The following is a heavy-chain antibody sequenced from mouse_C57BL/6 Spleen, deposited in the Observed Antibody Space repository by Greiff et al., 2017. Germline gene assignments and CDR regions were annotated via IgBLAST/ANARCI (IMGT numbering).Heavy chain of an antibody. D-gene: IGHD2-4*01. J-gene: IGHJ3*01. CDR2: IHPSDSDT. Sequence: QVQLQQPGAELVKPGASVKVSCKASGYTFTSYWMHWVKQRPGQGLEWIGRIHPSDSDTNYNQKFKGKATLTVDKSSSTAYMQLSSLTSEDSAVYYCAIAYDYVHFAYWGQGTLVTVSA. CDR3: AIAYDYVHFAY. V-gene: IGHV1-74*01. CDR1: GYTFTSYW.